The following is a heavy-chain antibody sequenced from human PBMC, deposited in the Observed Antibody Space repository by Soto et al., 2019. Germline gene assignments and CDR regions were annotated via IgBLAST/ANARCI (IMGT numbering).Heavy chain of an antibody. Sequence: SETLSLTCTVSGGSISSSSYYWGWIRQPPGKGLEWIGSIYYSGSTYYNPSLKSRVTISVDTSKNQFSLKRSSVTAADTAVYYCARHLYYYDSSGYYYYYGMDVWGQGTTVTVSS. CDR1: GGSISSSSYY. J-gene: IGHJ6*02. CDR3: ARHLYYYDSSGYYYYYGMDV. V-gene: IGHV4-39*01. CDR2: IYYSGST. D-gene: IGHD3-22*01.